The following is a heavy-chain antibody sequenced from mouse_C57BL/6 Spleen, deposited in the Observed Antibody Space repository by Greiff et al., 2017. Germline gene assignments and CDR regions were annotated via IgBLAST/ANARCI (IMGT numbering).Heavy chain of an antibody. CDR3: ARQGEVFYAMDY. D-gene: IGHD2-14*01. Sequence: DVKLVESGGGLVKPGGSLKLSCAASGFTFSSYTMSWVRQTPEKRLEWVATSSGGGGNTYYPDSVKGRFTISRDNAKNTLYLQMSSLRSEDTALYYCARQGEVFYAMDYWGQGTSVTVSS. J-gene: IGHJ4*01. CDR2: SSGGGGNT. V-gene: IGHV5-9*01. CDR1: GFTFSSYT.